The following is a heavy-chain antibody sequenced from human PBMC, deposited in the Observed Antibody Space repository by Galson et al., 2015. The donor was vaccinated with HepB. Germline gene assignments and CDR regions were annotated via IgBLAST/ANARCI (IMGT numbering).Heavy chain of an antibody. Sequence: SLRLSCAASGFTFNTDATHWVRQAPGKGLEWVAVISYDGKHKFYSDSVKGRFTISSDSSKNTVYLQMNSLRDDDTAVYYCARRKEVTTFGVVTPYGMGVWGRGTTVTVSS. V-gene: IGHV3-30*04. CDR3: ARRKEVTTFGVVTPYGMGV. D-gene: IGHD3-3*01. CDR1: GFTFNTDA. CDR2: ISYDGKHK. J-gene: IGHJ6*02.